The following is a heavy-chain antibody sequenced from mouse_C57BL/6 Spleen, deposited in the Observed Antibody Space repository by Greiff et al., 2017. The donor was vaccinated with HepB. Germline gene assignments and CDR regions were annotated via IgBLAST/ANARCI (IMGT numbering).Heavy chain of an antibody. J-gene: IGHJ2*01. V-gene: IGHV1-59*01. CDR3: ARSPLDGYYSDY. CDR1: GYTFTSYW. CDR2: IDPSDSYT. D-gene: IGHD2-3*01. Sequence: QVQLQQPGAELVRPGTSVKLSCKASGYTFTSYWMHWVKQRPGQGLEWIGVIDPSDSYTNYNQKFKGKATLTVDTSSSTAYMQLSSLTSEDSAVYYCARSPLDGYYSDYWGQGTTLTVSS.